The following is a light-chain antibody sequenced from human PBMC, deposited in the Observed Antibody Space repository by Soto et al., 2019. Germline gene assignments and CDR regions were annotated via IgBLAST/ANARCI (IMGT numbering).Light chain of an antibody. CDR3: AAWDDSLNGRGV. CDR1: YSNIGSNN. J-gene: IGLJ3*02. Sequence: QSVLTQPPSASGTPGQWVTISCSGSYSNIGSNNVNWYQQFPGAAPKLLISTNNQRPSGVPDRFSGSTSGTSASLAITGLQADDEAVDDCAAWDDSLNGRGVFGGGTKLTVL. V-gene: IGLV1-44*01. CDR2: TNN.